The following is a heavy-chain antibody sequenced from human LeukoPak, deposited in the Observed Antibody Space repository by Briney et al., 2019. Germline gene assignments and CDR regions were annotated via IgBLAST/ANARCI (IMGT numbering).Heavy chain of an antibody. V-gene: IGHV4-34*01. Sequence: SETLSLTCAVYGGSFSGYYWSWIRQPPGKGLEWIGEINHSGSTNYNPSLKSRVTISVDTSKNQFSLKLSSVTAADTAVYYCARVPDCSSTSCYFLGYWGQGTLVTVSS. CDR3: ARVPDCSSTSCYFLGY. D-gene: IGHD2-2*01. CDR1: GGSFSGYY. J-gene: IGHJ4*02. CDR2: INHSGST.